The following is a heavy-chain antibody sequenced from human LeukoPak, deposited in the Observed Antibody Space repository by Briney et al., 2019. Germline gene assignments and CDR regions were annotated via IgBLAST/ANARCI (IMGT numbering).Heavy chain of an antibody. CDR1: GGSIGGYY. CDR3: ARASPSGGYMDV. J-gene: IGHJ6*03. D-gene: IGHD3-10*01. CDR2: LHTSGSS. Sequence: PSETLSLTCTVSGGSIGGYYWSWIRQPAGKGLQWIGRLHTSGSSSYNPSLKSRVTISVDKSKNQFSLKLSSVTAADTALYYCARASPSGGYMDVWGKGTTVTVSS. V-gene: IGHV4-4*07.